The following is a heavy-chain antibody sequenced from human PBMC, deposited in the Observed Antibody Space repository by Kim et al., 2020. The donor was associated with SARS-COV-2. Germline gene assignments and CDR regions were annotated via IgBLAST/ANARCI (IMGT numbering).Heavy chain of an antibody. Sequence: SETLSLTCTVSGGSISSSSYYWGWIRQPPGKGLEWIGSIYYSGSTYYNPSLKSRVTISVDTSKNQFSLKLSSVTAADTAVYYCARHPFIWSSSWYFWSDYYGMDVWGQGTTVTVSS. CDR1: GGSISSSSYY. CDR3: ARHPFIWSSSWYFWSDYYGMDV. CDR2: IYYSGST. V-gene: IGHV4-39*01. D-gene: IGHD6-13*01. J-gene: IGHJ6*02.